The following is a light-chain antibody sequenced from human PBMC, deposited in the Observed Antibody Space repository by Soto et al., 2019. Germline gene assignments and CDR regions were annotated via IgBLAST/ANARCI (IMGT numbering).Light chain of an antibody. CDR1: QGIANY. J-gene: IGKJ1*01. CDR3: QKYNSAPRA. Sequence: DIQLTQSPSSLSASVGDRVTITCRASQGIANYLAWYQHKPGKVPNLLIYAASTLQSGVPSRFSGGGSATDFTLTISSLQPEDVETYYCQKYNSAPRAFGQGTRWIS. CDR2: AAS. V-gene: IGKV1-27*01.